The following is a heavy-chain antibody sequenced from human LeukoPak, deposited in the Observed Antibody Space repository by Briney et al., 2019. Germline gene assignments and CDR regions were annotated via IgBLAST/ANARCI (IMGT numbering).Heavy chain of an antibody. D-gene: IGHD3-10*01. CDR1: GYTLTELS. V-gene: IGHV1-24*01. Sequence: ASVKVSCKVSGYTLTELSMHWLRQAPGKGREGMGGFYPEDGETIYAQKFQGRVTMTEDTSTDTAYMELSSLRSEDTAVYYCVSGSYLNFDYWGQGTLVTVSS. J-gene: IGHJ4*02. CDR2: FYPEDGET. CDR3: VSGSYLNFDY.